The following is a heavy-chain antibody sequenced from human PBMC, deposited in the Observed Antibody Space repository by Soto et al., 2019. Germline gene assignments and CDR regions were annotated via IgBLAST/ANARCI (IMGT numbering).Heavy chain of an antibody. J-gene: IGHJ4*02. V-gene: IGHV4-31*03. CDR3: AREDAYGDSLIDY. CDR2: IYYSGST. D-gene: IGHD4-17*01. CDR1: GGSISSGGYY. Sequence: SETLALTCTVSGGSISSGGYYWSWIRQHPGKGLEWIGCIYYSGSTYYNPSLKSRVTISVDTSKNQFSLKLSSVTAADTAVYYCAREDAYGDSLIDYWGQGTLVTVSS.